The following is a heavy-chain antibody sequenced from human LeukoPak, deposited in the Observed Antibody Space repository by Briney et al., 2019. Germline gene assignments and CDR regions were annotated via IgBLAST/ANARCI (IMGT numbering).Heavy chain of an antibody. CDR2: INSDGSST. CDR1: GFTFSSYW. CDR3: ARAKGSSGYYQLPIDY. Sequence: GGSLRLSCAASGFTFSSYWMHWVRQAPGKGLVWVSRINSDGSSTSYADSVKGRFTNSRDNSKNTLFLQMNSLRVEDTALYYCARAKGSSGYYQLPIDYWGQGILVTVSS. D-gene: IGHD3-22*01. J-gene: IGHJ4*02. V-gene: IGHV3-74*01.